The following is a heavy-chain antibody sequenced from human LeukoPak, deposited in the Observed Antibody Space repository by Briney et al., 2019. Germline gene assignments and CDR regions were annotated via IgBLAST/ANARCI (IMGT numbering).Heavy chain of an antibody. CDR2: IYYSGST. Sequence: PSETLSLTCTVSGRSISPYYWSWIRQPPGKGLECIGYIYYSGSTNYSPSLKSRVTISVDTSKNQFSLKLGSVTAADTAVYYCVRGGWSLDLWGRGTLVTVSS. CDR3: VRGGWSLDL. CDR1: GRSISPYY. V-gene: IGHV4-59*01. J-gene: IGHJ2*01. D-gene: IGHD3-16*01.